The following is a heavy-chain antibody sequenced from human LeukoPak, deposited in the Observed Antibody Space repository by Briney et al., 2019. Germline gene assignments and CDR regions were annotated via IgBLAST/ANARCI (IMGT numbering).Heavy chain of an antibody. V-gene: IGHV4-39*01. CDR3: ARTAVAGAKLAWFDP. CDR1: GGSISTNNYY. J-gene: IGHJ5*02. D-gene: IGHD2-15*01. Sequence: PSETLSLTCTVSGGSISTNNYYWGWIRQPPGKGLEWIGNIYYSGSTYYNLSLKSRVTISVDTSKNQFSLKLSSVSAADTAVYYCARTAVAGAKLAWFDPWGQGTLVTVSS. CDR2: IYYSGST.